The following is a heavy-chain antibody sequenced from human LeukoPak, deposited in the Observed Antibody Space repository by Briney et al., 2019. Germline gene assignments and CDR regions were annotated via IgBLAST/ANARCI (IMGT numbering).Heavy chain of an antibody. J-gene: IGHJ4*02. CDR1: GGSNTSGTYY. Sequence: PSETLSLTCTVSGGSNTSGTYYWSSIRQSAGKGLEWIGRIYTSRITDYNPSLKSRLAISLDTSNNHFSLRLGSVTAADTAVYYCARSRARYYNSRGYYPDSWGQGTLVTVSS. CDR2: IYTSRIT. D-gene: IGHD3-22*01. CDR3: ARSRARYYNSRGYYPDS. V-gene: IGHV4-61*02.